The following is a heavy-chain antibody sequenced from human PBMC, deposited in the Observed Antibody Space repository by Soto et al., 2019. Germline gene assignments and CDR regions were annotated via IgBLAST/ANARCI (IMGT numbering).Heavy chain of an antibody. D-gene: IGHD1-1*01. V-gene: IGHV4-34*01. CDR2: MSHSGGT. CDR3: ARVERGTATTVVDAYDI. Sequence: EQLQQWGAGLLKPSETLALTYAVYGQLVSSGNYYWSWIRQPPGKGLEWIGEMSHSGGTHFNPSLKSRVIISVDTSKNQFSLKMISVTAADTALYYCARVERGTATTVVDAYDIWGPGTMVTVSS. J-gene: IGHJ3*02. CDR1: GQLVSSGNYY.